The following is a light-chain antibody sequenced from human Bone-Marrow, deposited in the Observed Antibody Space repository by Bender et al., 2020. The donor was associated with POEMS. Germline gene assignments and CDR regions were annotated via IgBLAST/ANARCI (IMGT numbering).Light chain of an antibody. CDR2: GYN. CDR3: QSYDNSLGGWV. Sequence: QSALTQPRSVSGSPGQSVTISCTGTSSDVGGYNYVSWYQQHPGKAPKLLIYGYNNRPSGVPDRFSGSKSGTSASLAITGLQAEDEGDYYCQSYDNSLGGWVFGGGTSLTVL. J-gene: IGLJ3*02. V-gene: IGLV2-11*01. CDR1: SSDVGGYNY.